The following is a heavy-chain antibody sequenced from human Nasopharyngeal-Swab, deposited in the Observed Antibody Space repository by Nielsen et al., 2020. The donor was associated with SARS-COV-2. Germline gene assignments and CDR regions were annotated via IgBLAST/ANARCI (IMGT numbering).Heavy chain of an antibody. J-gene: IGHJ4*02. Sequence: SETLSLTYTVSGGSISSGDYYWSWIRQPPGKGLEWIGYIYYSGSTYYNPSLKSRVTISVDTSKNQFSLKLSSVTAADTAVYYCARGTLGLGELSPIHPPDYWGQGTLVTVSS. CDR3: ARGTLGLGELSPIHPPDY. D-gene: IGHD3-16*02. V-gene: IGHV4-30-4*01. CDR2: IYYSGST. CDR1: GGSISSGDYY.